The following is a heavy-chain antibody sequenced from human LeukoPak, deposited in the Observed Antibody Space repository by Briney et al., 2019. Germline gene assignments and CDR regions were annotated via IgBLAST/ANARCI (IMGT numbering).Heavy chain of an antibody. Sequence: GGSLRLSCAASGFTFSNYAMHWVRQAPGKGLEWVALISHDGSSEYYGDSVKGRFTISRDNSRNTFYLQMNSLRAEDTAVYYCASRFEWLSSFDYWGQGTLVTVSS. CDR1: GFTFSNYA. J-gene: IGHJ4*02. D-gene: IGHD3-3*01. CDR2: ISHDGSSE. CDR3: ASRFEWLSSFDY. V-gene: IGHV3-30*03.